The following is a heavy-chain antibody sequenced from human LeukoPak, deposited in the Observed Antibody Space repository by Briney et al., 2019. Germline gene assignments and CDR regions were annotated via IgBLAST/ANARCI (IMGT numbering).Heavy chain of an antibody. CDR1: GGTFSSYA. D-gene: IGHD2-2*02. J-gene: IGHJ5*02. CDR2: IIPIFGPA. Sequence: GSSVKVSCKASGGTFSSYAISWVLQAPGQGLEWMGGIIPIFGPANYAQKFQGRVTITADESTSTAYMELSSLRSEDTAVYYCARGYCSSTSCYRLSWFDPWGQGTLVTVSS. CDR3: ARGYCSSTSCYRLSWFDP. V-gene: IGHV1-69*01.